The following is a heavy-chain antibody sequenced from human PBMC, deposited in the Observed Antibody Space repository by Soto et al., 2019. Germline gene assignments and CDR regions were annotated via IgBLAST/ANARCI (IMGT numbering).Heavy chain of an antibody. CDR2: INAANGDT. Sequence: QVQPVQSGAEAKKPGASVKVSCKPSGYTFTRYAVHWVRQAPGQRLEWMGWINAANGDTKYSPKFQGRVAITRDTSASTAYMELTSLRPEDTAVYYGARGGAAVTKIDYWGQGTLVTVSS. CDR1: GYTFTRYA. V-gene: IGHV1-3*01. J-gene: IGHJ4*02. CDR3: ARGGAAVTKIDY. D-gene: IGHD4-17*01.